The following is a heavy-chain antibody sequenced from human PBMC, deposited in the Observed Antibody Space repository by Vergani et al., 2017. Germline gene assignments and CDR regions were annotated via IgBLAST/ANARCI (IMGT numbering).Heavy chain of an antibody. CDR3: AREYSSTSGRAFDF. CDR1: GFDFSSYI. D-gene: IGHD2-2*01. Sequence: QLVESGGGWVQPGVSLRLSCVVSGFDFSSYIMNWVRQAPGKGLEWVSFVSTGTKSQSYAESVKGRFTISRDSAKNSLYLQMDSLRAEDTAVYYCAREYSSTSGRAFDFWGQGTKVTVSS. CDR2: VSTGTKSQ. J-gene: IGHJ3*01. V-gene: IGHV3-48*01.